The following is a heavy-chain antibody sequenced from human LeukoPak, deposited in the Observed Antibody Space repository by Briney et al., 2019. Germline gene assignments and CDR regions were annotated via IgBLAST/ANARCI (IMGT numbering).Heavy chain of an antibody. V-gene: IGHV3-33*01. J-gene: IGHJ4*02. Sequence: GGSLRLSCAASGFTFSSYGMHWVRQAPGKGLEWVAVIWYDGSNKYYADSVKGRFTISRDNSKNTLYLQMNSLRAEDTAVYYCARGEQQLVLANYWGQGTLVTVSS. CDR1: GFTFSSYG. CDR3: ARGEQQLVLANY. CDR2: IWYDGSNK. D-gene: IGHD6-13*01.